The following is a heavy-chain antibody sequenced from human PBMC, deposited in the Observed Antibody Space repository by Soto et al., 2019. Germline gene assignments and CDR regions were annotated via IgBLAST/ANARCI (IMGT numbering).Heavy chain of an antibody. V-gene: IGHV3-23*01. J-gene: IGHJ4*02. CDR3: ARHLGYSSSWCFDY. D-gene: IGHD6-13*01. Sequence: GGSLRLSCAASGFTFSSYAMSWVRQAPGKGLEWVSAISGSGGSTYYADSVKGRFTISRDNSKNTLYLQMNSLRAEDTAVYYCARHLGYSSSWCFDYWGQGTLVTVSS. CDR1: GFTFSSYA. CDR2: ISGSGGST.